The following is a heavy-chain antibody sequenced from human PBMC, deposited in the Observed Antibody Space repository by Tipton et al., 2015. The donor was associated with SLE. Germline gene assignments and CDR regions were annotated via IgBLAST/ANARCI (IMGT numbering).Heavy chain of an antibody. CDR2: IFYAGST. V-gene: IGHV4-59*01. Sequence: TLSLTCTVSGGSLNSYYWNWIRLPPGKGLEWIGYIFYAGSTNYNPSLRSRVTISVDTSKNQFSLKLSSVTAADTAAYYCTRERGGTGWPEYYFDYWGQGALVTVSS. D-gene: IGHD6-19*01. J-gene: IGHJ4*02. CDR1: GGSLNSYY. CDR3: TRERGGTGWPEYYFDY.